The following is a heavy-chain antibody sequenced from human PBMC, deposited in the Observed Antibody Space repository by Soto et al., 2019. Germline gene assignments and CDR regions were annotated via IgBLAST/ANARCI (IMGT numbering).Heavy chain of an antibody. Sequence: SLKLACKSSGDTFSNHSISCVLQAPGQGLEWMGWIVPMFGTSNYAQKFQGRVTTTADKSTNTAYMELSSLTSEDTAVYYCARVSNGGNSDYWGQGTLVTVSS. CDR2: IVPMFGTS. CDR1: GDTFSNHS. CDR3: ARVSNGGNSDY. D-gene: IGHD2-21*02. V-gene: IGHV1-69*06. J-gene: IGHJ4*02.